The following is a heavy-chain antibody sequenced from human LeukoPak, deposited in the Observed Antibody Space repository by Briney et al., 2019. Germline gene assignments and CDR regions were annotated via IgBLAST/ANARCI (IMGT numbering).Heavy chain of an antibody. D-gene: IGHD3-16*02. Sequence: GASVKVSCKASGYTFTGYYMHWVRQAPGQGLEWMGRINPNSGGTNYAQKFQGRVTMTRDTSISTAYMKLSRLRSDDTAVYYCARGDYVWGSYRYSSATAGDYWGQGTLVTVSS. V-gene: IGHV1-2*06. CDR1: GYTFTGYY. CDR2: INPNSGGT. J-gene: IGHJ4*02. CDR3: ARGDYVWGSYRYSSATAGDY.